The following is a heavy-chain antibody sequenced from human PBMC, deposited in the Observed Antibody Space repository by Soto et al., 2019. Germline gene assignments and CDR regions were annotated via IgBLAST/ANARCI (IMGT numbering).Heavy chain of an antibody. V-gene: IGHV1-2*02. D-gene: IGHD6-19*01. CDR1: GYTFSGFY. J-gene: IGHJ4*02. CDR3: ASAAVTGTAGLDF. CDR2: INPNSGGT. Sequence: ASVKVSCKASGYTFSGFYMHWVRQAPGQGLEWMGWINPNSGGTKSAEKFQGRVTMTRDTSISTAYMELSRLTADDTAVYYCASAAVTGTAGLDFWGQGTQVTVSS.